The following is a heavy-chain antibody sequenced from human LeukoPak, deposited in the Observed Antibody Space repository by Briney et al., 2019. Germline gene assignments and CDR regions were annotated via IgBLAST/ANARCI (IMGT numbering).Heavy chain of an antibody. Sequence: GGSLRLSCAASGFTFSSFAMSWVRQAPGKGLEWVSALSGSGSNTYFADSVKGRFTISRDNSKNTLFLQVNSLRAEDTAIYFCTTWLGAQFDFWGQGTLVTVSS. D-gene: IGHD6-19*01. CDR3: TTWLGAQFDF. V-gene: IGHV3-23*01. CDR1: GFTFSSFA. J-gene: IGHJ4*02. CDR2: LSGSGSNT.